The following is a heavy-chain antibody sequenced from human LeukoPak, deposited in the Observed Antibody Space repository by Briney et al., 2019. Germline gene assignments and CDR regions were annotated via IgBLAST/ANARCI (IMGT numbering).Heavy chain of an antibody. J-gene: IGHJ4*02. CDR3: ARHRFASPLDS. D-gene: IGHD2-21*01. Sequence: SETLSLTCTVSGVSSSSSYWSWIRQPPGKGLEWIGYIFYTGDSNHNPSFKSRVSISLDTSKDQISLKLSSVTAADTAVCYCARHRFASPLDSWGQGTLVTVSS. V-gene: IGHV4-59*08. CDR1: GVSSSSSY. CDR2: IFYTGDS.